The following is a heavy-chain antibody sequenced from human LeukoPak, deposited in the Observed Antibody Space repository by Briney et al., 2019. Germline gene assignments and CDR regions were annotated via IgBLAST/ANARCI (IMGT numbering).Heavy chain of an antibody. CDR2: ISYDGSNK. V-gene: IGHV3-30*04. D-gene: IGHD4-11*01. CDR1: GFTFSSYA. Sequence: PGGSLRLSCAASGFTFSSYAMHWVRQAPGKGLEWVAVISYDGSNKYYADSVKGRSTISRDNSKNTLYLQMNSLRAEDTAVYYCARDWTTVTHFDYWGQGTLVTVSS. CDR3: ARDWTTVTHFDY. J-gene: IGHJ4*02.